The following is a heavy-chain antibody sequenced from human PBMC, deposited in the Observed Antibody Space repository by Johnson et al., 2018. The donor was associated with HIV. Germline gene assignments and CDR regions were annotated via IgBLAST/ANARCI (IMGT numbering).Heavy chain of an antibody. CDR3: ARDTEYSSNWYALDI. CDR1: GFTFDDYT. Sequence: QVQLVESGGVVVQPGGSLRLSCAASGFTFDDYTMHWVRQAPGKGLEWVAFISYDGSNKYYADSVKGRFTISKDNSKNTLYLQVKSLRAEDTAVYYCARDTEYSSNWYALDIWGQGTMVTVSS. J-gene: IGHJ3*02. V-gene: IGHV3-30-3*01. D-gene: IGHD6-13*01. CDR2: ISYDGSNK.